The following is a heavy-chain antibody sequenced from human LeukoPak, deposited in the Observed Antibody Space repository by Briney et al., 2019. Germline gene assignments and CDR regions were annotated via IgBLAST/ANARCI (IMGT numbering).Heavy chain of an antibody. CDR3: ARLARYESSGGYYFDD. J-gene: IGHJ4*02. D-gene: IGHD3-22*01. V-gene: IGHV4-59*08. CDR1: GVSISGYS. CDR2: MFHSGST. Sequence: PSETLSLTCTVSGVSISGYSWSWIRQPPGKGLEWIGYMFHSGSTNYNPSLKSRVTISVDTSKNQFSLKLSSVTAADTAVYYCARLARYESSGGYYFDDWGQGTLVTVSS.